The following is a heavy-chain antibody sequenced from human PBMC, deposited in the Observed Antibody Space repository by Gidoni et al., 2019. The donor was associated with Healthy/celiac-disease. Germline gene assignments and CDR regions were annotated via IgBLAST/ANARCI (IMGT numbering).Heavy chain of an antibody. CDR1: GFPFSRYA. V-gene: IGHV3-23*01. Sequence: EVQLLESGGGLVQPGGSLSLSCAASGFPFSRYAMSWVRQAPGKGLEWVAAISGSGGSTYYADSVKGRFTISRDNSKNTLYLQMNSLRAEDTAVYYCAKVGGGAVAGTGDAFDIWGQGTMVTVSS. D-gene: IGHD6-19*01. CDR2: ISGSGGST. J-gene: IGHJ3*02. CDR3: AKVGGGAVAGTGDAFDI.